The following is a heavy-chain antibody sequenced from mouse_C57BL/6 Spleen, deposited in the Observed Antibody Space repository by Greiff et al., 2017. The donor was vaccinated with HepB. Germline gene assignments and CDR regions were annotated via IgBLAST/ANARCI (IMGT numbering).Heavy chain of an antibody. V-gene: IGHV1-72*01. CDR2: IDPNSGGT. Sequence: QVQLQQPGAELVKPGASVKLSCKASGYTFTSYWMHWVKQRPGRGLEWIGRIDPNSGGTKSNEKFKSKATLTVDKPSSTAYMELSSLTSEDSAVYYCAITGDYDEGPAGFAYWGQGTLVTVSA. J-gene: IGHJ3*01. CDR1: GYTFTSYW. CDR3: AITGDYDEGPAGFAY. D-gene: IGHD2-4*01.